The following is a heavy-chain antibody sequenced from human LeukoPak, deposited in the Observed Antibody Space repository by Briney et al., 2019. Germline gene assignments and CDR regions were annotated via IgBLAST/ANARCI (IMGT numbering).Heavy chain of an antibody. Sequence: SETLSLTCTVSGGSISNYYWTWIRQPPGKGLEWIGYLYYSGSTNYNPSLRRRVTISVDTSKNQFSLKLSSVTAADTAVYYCASLRAPRYNWFDPWGQGTLVTVSS. V-gene: IGHV4-59*01. CDR2: LYYSGST. CDR3: ASLRAPRYNWFDP. J-gene: IGHJ5*02. CDR1: GGSISNYY.